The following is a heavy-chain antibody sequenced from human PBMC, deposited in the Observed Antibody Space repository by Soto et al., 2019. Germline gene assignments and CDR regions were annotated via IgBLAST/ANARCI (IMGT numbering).Heavy chain of an antibody. CDR3: NTDPILTGYPEFGLWY. CDR2: IKSKTDGGTT. D-gene: IGHD3-9*01. V-gene: IGHV3-15*07. Sequence: EVQLVESGGGLVKPGGSLRLSCAASGFTFSNAWMNWVRQAPGKGLEWVGRIKSKTDGGTTDYAAPVKGRFTISRDDSKNTLYLQMNSLKPEDTAVYYCNTDPILTGYPEFGLWYWSQGTLVTVSS. J-gene: IGHJ4*02. CDR1: GFTFSNAW.